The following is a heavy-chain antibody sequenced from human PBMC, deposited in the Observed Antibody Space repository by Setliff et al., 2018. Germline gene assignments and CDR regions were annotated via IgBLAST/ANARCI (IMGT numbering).Heavy chain of an antibody. CDR1: GYSFSTCW. J-gene: IGHJ6*02. V-gene: IGHV5-51*01. D-gene: IGHD3-10*01. CDR2: IYPGDSIT. Sequence: GESLKISCKGSGYSFSTCWIGWVRQMPGKGLEWMGIIYPGDSITRYSPSFQGQVTISADKSINTAYLQWSSLKASDSAIYYCMRQDFYGSGSPSKGNAMDVWGQGTTVTVSS. CDR3: MRQDFYGSGSPSKGNAMDV.